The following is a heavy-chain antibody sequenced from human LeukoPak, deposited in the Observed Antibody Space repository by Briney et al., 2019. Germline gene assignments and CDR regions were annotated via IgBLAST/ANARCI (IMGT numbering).Heavy chain of an antibody. Sequence: ASVKVSCKVSGYTLTELSMHWVRQAPGKGLEWMGGFDPEDGETIHAQKFQGRVTMTEDTSTDTAYMELSSLRSEDTAVYYCATFIAAAGKMVPLDYWGQGTLVTVSS. CDR1: GYTLTELS. J-gene: IGHJ4*02. V-gene: IGHV1-24*01. D-gene: IGHD6-13*01. CDR3: ATFIAAAGKMVPLDY. CDR2: FDPEDGET.